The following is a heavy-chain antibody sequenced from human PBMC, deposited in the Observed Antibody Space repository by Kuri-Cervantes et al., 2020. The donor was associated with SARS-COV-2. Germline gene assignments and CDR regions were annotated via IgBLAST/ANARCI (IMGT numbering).Heavy chain of an antibody. J-gene: IGHJ4*02. Sequence: ASVKVSCKASGYTFTSYGISWVRQAPGQGLEWMGWISAYNGNTNYAQKLQGRVTMTTDTSTSTAYMELSSLRSEDTAVYYCARAPQLWFYFDYWGQGTLVTVSS. CDR2: ISAYNGNT. CDR1: GYTFTSYG. CDR3: ARAPQLWFYFDY. V-gene: IGHV1-18*01. D-gene: IGHD5-18*01.